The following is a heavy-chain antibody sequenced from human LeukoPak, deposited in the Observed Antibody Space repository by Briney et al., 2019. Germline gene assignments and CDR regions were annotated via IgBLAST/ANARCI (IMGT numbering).Heavy chain of an antibody. V-gene: IGHV1-8*03. CDR1: GYTFTSYD. CDR2: MNPNSGNT. J-gene: IGHJ6*03. Sequence: ASVKVSCKASGYTFTSYDINWVRQATGQGLEWMGWMNPNSGNTGYAQKFQGRVTITRNTSISTAYMELSSLRSEDTAVYYCARTRGWEYYDILTGYPPHYYYYYMDVWGKGTTVTVSS. D-gene: IGHD3-9*01. CDR3: ARTRGWEYYDILTGYPPHYYYYYMDV.